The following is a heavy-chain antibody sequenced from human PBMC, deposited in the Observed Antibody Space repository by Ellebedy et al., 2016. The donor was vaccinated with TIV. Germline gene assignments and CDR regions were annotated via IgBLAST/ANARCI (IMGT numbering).Heavy chain of an antibody. V-gene: IGHV4-31*03. CDR2: IYRSAST. J-gene: IGHJ4*02. Sequence: SETLSLXCTVPGGSISGDDYFWSWIRQHPGKGLAWIGYIYRSASTSYNPSLKSRVTISLDTSKYQFSLKLSSVTAADTAMYYCAREGGDDGGTRSDYWGQGTLVAVSS. CDR3: AREGGDDGGTRSDY. D-gene: IGHD1-1*01. CDR1: GGSISGDDYF.